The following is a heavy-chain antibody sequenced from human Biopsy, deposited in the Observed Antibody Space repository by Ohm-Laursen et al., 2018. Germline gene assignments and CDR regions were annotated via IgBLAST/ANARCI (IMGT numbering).Heavy chain of an antibody. D-gene: IGHD6-13*01. Sequence: SVKVSCKASGYTFTNYDINWVRQAPGQGPEWMGWVNPNSGSTGYAQKFQGRVAMTRSTSISTAYMELSSLTSEDTAVYYCAREPFGQQLGPFDYWGQGALVSVSS. CDR1: GYTFTNYD. CDR3: AREPFGQQLGPFDY. CDR2: VNPNSGST. J-gene: IGHJ4*02. V-gene: IGHV1-8*01.